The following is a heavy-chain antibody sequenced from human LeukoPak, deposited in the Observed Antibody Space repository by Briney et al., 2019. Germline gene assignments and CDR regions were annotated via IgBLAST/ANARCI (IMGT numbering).Heavy chain of an antibody. CDR3: AKEGTRGYCTNGVCLNWFDP. V-gene: IGHV3-23*01. CDR2: ISGSGGST. Sequence: GGSLRLSRAASGFTFSSYAMSWVRQAPGKGLEWVSAISGSGGSTYYADSVKGRFTISRDNSKNTLYLQMNSLRAEDTAVYYCAKEGTRGYCTNGVCLNWFDPWGQGTLVTVSS. J-gene: IGHJ5*02. D-gene: IGHD2-8*01. CDR1: GFTFSSYA.